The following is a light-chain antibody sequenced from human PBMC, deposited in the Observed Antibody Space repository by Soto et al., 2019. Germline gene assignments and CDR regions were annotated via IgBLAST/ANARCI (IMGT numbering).Light chain of an antibody. V-gene: IGKV3-11*01. Sequence: PGERATLSCRASQSVSTYLAWYQQKTGQAPRLLIYDASNRATGIPARFSASGSGTDFTLTISSLEPEDFAVYYCQQSSNSLTFGGGTKVEIK. CDR1: QSVSTY. J-gene: IGKJ4*01. CDR2: DAS. CDR3: QQSSNSLT.